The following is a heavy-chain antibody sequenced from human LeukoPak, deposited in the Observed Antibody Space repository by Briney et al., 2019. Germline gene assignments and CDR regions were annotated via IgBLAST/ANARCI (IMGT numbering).Heavy chain of an antibody. J-gene: IGHJ4*02. Sequence: GGSLRLSCAASGFTFSSYEVNWVRQAPGRGLEWVSHIKADVSTTHYADSVKGRFTISRDNAKNTLYLQMNSLRAEDTAVYYCARILRDWLFYFDYWGQGTLVTVSS. CDR3: ARILRDWLFYFDY. V-gene: IGHV3-74*01. D-gene: IGHD2-21*01. CDR1: GFTFSSYE. CDR2: IKADVSTT.